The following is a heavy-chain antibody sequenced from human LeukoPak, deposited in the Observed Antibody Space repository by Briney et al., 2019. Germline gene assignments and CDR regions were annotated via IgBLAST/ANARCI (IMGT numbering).Heavy chain of an antibody. D-gene: IGHD1-26*01. V-gene: IGHV3-23*01. J-gene: IGHJ4*02. CDR1: GFTFSSHV. Sequence: GGSLRLSCAASGFTFSSHVMTWIRQAPGKGLEWVSSILSGGTTCYADSVKGRFTISRGNSKNTVFLQMKTLRAEDTALYYCAKYILGSTVDDWGQGTLVTVSS. CDR2: ILSGGTT. CDR3: AKYILGSTVDD.